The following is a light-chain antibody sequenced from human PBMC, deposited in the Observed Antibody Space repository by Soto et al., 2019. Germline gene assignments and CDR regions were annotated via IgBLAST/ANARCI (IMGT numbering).Light chain of an antibody. J-gene: IGLJ1*01. Sequence: QSALTQPAAVSGSPGQSITISCTGTSSDVGGYNYVSWYQQHPGKAPKLMIYDVSNRPSGVSNRFSGSKSGNTASLTISGRQDEDEADYYCSSYTSSSTLYVFGTGTKVTVL. CDR2: DVS. V-gene: IGLV2-14*01. CDR1: SSDVGGYNY. CDR3: SSYTSSSTLYV.